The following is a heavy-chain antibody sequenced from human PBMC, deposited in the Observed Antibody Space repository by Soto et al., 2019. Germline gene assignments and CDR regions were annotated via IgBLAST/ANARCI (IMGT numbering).Heavy chain of an antibody. Sequence: QVQLRESGPGRVKTSETLSLTCTVSGDSITGSHWSWIRQPPGKKIEWIGYIYHSGTTTYNPSLKSRSSISVDTSNNPFPLRLTSVIAAYTAVYSCAKDMPYAAGSLAGRDYWGQGILVTVSS. V-gene: IGHV4-59*01. CDR1: GDSITGSH. J-gene: IGHJ4*02. CDR2: IYHSGTT. CDR3: AKDMPYAAGSLAGRDY. D-gene: IGHD1-26*01.